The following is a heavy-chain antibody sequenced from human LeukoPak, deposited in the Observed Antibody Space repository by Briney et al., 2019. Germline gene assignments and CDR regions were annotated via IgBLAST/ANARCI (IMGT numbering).Heavy chain of an antibody. CDR1: GGSFSGYY. CDR2: INHSGST. D-gene: IGHD5-12*01. V-gene: IGHV4-34*01. CDR3: AREISGYDWFDY. Sequence: PSETLSLTCAVYGGSFSGYYWSWIRQPPEKGLEWIGEINHSGSTNYNPSLKSRVTISVDTSKSQFSLKLRSVTAADTAVYYCAREISGYDWFDYWGQGTLVTVSS. J-gene: IGHJ4*02.